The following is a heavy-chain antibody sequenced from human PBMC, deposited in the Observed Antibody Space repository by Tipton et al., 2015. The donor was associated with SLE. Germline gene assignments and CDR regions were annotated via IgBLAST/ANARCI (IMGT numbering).Heavy chain of an antibody. V-gene: IGHV4-59*01. CDR1: GGSISSYY. D-gene: IGHD6-13*01. CDR3: ARPHITAAAGDQAPTAFDI. J-gene: IGHJ3*02. Sequence: LRLSCTVSGGSISSYYWSRIRQPPGKGLEWIGYIYYSGSTNYNPSLKSRVTISVDTSKNQFSLKLSSVTAADTAVYYCARPHITAAAGDQAPTAFDIWGQGTMVTVSS. CDR2: IYYSGST.